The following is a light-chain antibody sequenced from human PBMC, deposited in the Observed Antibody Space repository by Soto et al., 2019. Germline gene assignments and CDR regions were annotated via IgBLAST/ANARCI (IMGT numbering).Light chain of an antibody. CDR1: QSVSSSY. Sequence: EIVLKQSPGTLSLSPGERATLSCRASQSVSSSYLAWYQQKPGQAPRLLIYGASSRATGIPDRFSGSGSGTDFTLTISSLQSEDFAVYYCQQYNHWPLTFGQGTKVDI. J-gene: IGKJ1*01. V-gene: IGKV3-20*01. CDR3: QQYNHWPLT. CDR2: GAS.